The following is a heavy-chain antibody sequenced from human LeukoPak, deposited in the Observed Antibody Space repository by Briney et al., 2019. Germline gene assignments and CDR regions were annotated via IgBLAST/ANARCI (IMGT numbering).Heavy chain of an antibody. J-gene: IGHJ4*02. Sequence: GGSLRLSCAASGFTFSNAWMNWARQAPGKGLEWVGRIKSKTDGGTTDYAAPVKGRFTISRGDSKNTLYLQMNSLKTEDTAVYYCSTTYYYDSSEGYWGQGTLVTVSS. V-gene: IGHV3-15*07. CDR3: STTYYYDSSEGY. CDR2: IKSKTDGGTT. CDR1: GFTFSNAW. D-gene: IGHD3-22*01.